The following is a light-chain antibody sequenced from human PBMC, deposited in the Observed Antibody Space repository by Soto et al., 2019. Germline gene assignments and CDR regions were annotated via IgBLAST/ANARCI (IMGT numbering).Light chain of an antibody. CDR1: RSISTF. CDR3: QQSDSIPS. Sequence: DIQMTQSPSSLSASVGDRVNITCRASRSISTFLNWYQHKPGTAPNLLIYDASRLQSGVPSRFSGSASGTDFTLTIGSLQPEDVATYYCQQSDSIPSLGGGTKVEI. V-gene: IGKV1-39*01. J-gene: IGKJ4*01. CDR2: DAS.